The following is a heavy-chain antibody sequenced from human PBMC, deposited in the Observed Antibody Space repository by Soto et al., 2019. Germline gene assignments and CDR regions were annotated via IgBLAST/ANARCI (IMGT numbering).Heavy chain of an antibody. Sequence: GGSLRLSCAASGFTFSSYGMHWVRQAPGKGLEWVAVISYDGSNKYYADSVKGRFTISRDNSKNTLYLQMNSLRAEDTAVYYCANLTAAAVGPDYRRQGTLDTVSS. D-gene: IGHD6-13*01. CDR1: GFTFSSYG. J-gene: IGHJ4*01. CDR2: ISYDGSNK. CDR3: ANLTAAAVGPDY. V-gene: IGHV3-30*18.